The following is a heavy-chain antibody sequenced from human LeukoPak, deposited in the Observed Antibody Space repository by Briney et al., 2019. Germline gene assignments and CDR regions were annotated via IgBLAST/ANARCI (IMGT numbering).Heavy chain of an antibody. J-gene: IGHJ4*02. V-gene: IGHV3-7*01. CDR3: ARLYDYVWRSYISPDY. CDR1: GFTFSSYW. Sequence: LPGGSLRLSCAASGFTFSSYWMSWVRQAPGKGLEWVANVKQDGSEKYYVDSVKGRFAISRDNAKNSLYLQMNSLRAEDTAVYYCARLYDYVWRSYISPDYWGQGTLVTVSS. CDR2: VKQDGSEK. D-gene: IGHD3-16*01.